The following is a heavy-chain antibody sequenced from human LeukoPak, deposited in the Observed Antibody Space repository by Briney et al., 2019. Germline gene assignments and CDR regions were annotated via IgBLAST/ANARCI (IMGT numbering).Heavy chain of an antibody. CDR2: IVGSGGTT. V-gene: IGHV3-23*01. D-gene: IGHD4-17*01. Sequence: GGSLRLSCAASGFTFSSYAMSWVRQAPGKGLEWVSAIVGSGGTTYYADSVKGRFTISRDNSKNTLFLQMTSLRAEDTAIYYCAKGGYGDFRGDYWGQGTLVTVSS. CDR3: AKGGYGDFRGDY. CDR1: GFTFSSYA. J-gene: IGHJ4*02.